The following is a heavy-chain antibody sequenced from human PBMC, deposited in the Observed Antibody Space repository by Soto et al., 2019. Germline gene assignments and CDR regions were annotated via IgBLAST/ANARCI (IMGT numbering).Heavy chain of an antibody. D-gene: IGHD3-10*01. CDR2: IYHSGST. CDR3: ARIEDGSGSYYYFDY. CDR1: GGPISSGGYS. V-gene: IGHV4-30-2*01. J-gene: IGHJ4*02. Sequence: SETLSLTCAVSGGPISSGGYSWSWIRQPPGKGLEWIGYIYHSGSTYYNPSLKSRVTISVDRSKNQFSLKLSSVTAADTAVYYCARIEDGSGSYYYFDYWGQGTLVTVSS.